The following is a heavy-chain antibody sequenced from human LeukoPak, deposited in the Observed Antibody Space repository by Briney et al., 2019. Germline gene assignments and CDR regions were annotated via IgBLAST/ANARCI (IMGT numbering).Heavy chain of an antibody. Sequence: GGSLRLSCAASGFTFSNYWMNWVRQAPGKGLEGVANINQDASEKNYVDSVKGRFTVSRDNAKNSLYLQMNSLRAEDTAVYYCARDRAMDDFWGQGTLVAVSS. CDR3: ARDRAMDDF. V-gene: IGHV3-7*03. CDR1: GFTFSNYW. D-gene: IGHD5-18*01. CDR2: INQDASEK. J-gene: IGHJ4*02.